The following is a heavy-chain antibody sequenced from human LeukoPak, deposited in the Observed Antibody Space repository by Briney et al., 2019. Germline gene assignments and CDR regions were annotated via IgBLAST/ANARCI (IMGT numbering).Heavy chain of an antibody. CDR3: ARAGYSYGSLAFDY. CDR1: GGSISSSSYY. Sequence: SETLSLTCTVPGGSISSSSYYWGWIRQPPGKGLGWMGSIYYSGSTYYNPSLKSRVTISVDTSKNQFSLKLSSVTAADTAVYYCARAGYSYGSLAFDYWGQGTLVTVSS. CDR2: IYYSGST. J-gene: IGHJ4*02. D-gene: IGHD5-18*01. V-gene: IGHV4-39*07.